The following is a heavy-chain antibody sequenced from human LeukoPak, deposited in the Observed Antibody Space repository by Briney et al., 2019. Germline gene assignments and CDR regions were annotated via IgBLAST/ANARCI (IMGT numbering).Heavy chain of an antibody. J-gene: IGHJ4*02. D-gene: IGHD3-22*01. CDR1: GFTFSSYW. CDR3: AKDLSASRDSGYYSLDY. Sequence: GGSLRLSCAASGFTFSSYWMHWVRQAPGKGLEWVSAISGSGGSTYYADSVKGRFTISRDNSKNTLYLQMNSLGAEDTAVYYCAKDLSASRDSGYYSLDYWGQGTLVTVSS. CDR2: ISGSGGST. V-gene: IGHV3-23*01.